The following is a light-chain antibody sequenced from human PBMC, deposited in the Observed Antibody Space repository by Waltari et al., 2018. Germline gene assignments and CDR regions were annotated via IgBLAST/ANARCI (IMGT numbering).Light chain of an antibody. CDR1: SPNNGADYD. CDR2: DTT. Sequence: QSVLTQPPSVSGAPGQRVTISCTGGSPNNGADYDVHWYQQLPGTAPKLLIFDTTNRPSGVPNRFSGSKSGTSAFLAITGLQPEDEADYYCQSYDSSLSGWRVFGTGTKVTVL. J-gene: IGLJ1*01. V-gene: IGLV1-40*01. CDR3: QSYDSSLSGWRV.